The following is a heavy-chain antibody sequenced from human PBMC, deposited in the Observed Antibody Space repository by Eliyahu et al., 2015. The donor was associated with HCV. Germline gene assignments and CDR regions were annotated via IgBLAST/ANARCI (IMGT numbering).Heavy chain of an antibody. CDR1: GGSIXTYY. CDR3: ASGGGGIAVAGTGGWFDP. V-gene: IGHV4-59*01. J-gene: IGHJ5*02. Sequence: QVQLQESGPGLVKPSETLSLTCTVSGGSIXTYYWSWIRQPPGKGLEWIGYIHYSGSTNHNPPLKSRVTISLDTSKNQFSLKLTSVTAADTAVYYCASGGGGIAVAGTGGWFDPWGQGTLVTVSS. D-gene: IGHD6-19*01. CDR2: IHYSGST.